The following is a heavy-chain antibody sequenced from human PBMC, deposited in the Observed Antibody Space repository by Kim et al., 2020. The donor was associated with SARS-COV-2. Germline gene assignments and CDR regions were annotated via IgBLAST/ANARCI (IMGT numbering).Heavy chain of an antibody. Sequence: GGSLRLSCEGSGFTFHKNALHWVRQPPGKGLEWVAIVSYDGTYTYYADSVKGRFTISRDNSNNTLLLQMNSLRLEDTALYYCARESGLEQWLYIDGFDLWGQGTRVTVSS. CDR1: GFTFHKNA. J-gene: IGHJ3*01. CDR3: ARESGLEQWLYIDGFDL. D-gene: IGHD6-19*01. CDR2: VSYDGTYT. V-gene: IGHV3-30*03.